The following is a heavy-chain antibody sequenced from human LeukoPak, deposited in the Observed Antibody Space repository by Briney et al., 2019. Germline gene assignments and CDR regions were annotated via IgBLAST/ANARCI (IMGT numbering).Heavy chain of an antibody. D-gene: IGHD3-22*01. J-gene: IGHJ4*02. CDR1: GFTFSDYY. CDR2: ISGSGGST. V-gene: IGHV3-23*01. CDR3: AKRRYDSSTPFDY. Sequence: GGSLRLSCAASGFTFSDYYMSWVRQAPGKGLEWVSAISGSGGSTYYADSVKGRFTISRDNSKNTLYLQMNSLRAEDTAVYYCAKRRYDSSTPFDYWGQGTLVTVSS.